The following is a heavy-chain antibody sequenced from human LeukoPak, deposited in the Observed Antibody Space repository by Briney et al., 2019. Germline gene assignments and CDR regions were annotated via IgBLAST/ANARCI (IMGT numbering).Heavy chain of an antibody. V-gene: IGHV1-69*13. J-gene: IGHJ4*02. CDR3: ARGRPGRGYYGSGSYPKEYYFDY. D-gene: IGHD3-10*01. CDR1: GYTFTSYG. CDR2: IIPIFGTA. Sequence: ASVKVSCKASGYTFTSYGISWVRQAPGQGLEWMGGIIPIFGTANYAQKFQGRVTITADESTSTAYMELSSLRSEDTAVYYCARGRPGRGYYGSGSYPKEYYFDYWGQGTLVTVSS.